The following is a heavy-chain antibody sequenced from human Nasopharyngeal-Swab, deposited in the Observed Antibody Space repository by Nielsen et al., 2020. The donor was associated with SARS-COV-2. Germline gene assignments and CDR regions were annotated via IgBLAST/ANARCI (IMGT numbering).Heavy chain of an antibody. CDR3: VRDRGYYTFTD. V-gene: IGHV3-7*01. J-gene: IGHJ4*02. CDR1: GFTYW. D-gene: IGHD2/OR15-2a*01. CDR2: IGEDGGGK. Sequence: GESLKISCAASGFTYWMNWVRQAPGKGLEWVGNIGEDGGGKKYVDSVKGRFTISRSNANNLLYLQMNSLRAEDTAVYYCVRDRGYYTFTDWGQGTLVTVSS.